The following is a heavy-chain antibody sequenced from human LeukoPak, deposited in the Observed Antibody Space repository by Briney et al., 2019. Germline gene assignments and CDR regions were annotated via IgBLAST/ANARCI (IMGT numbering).Heavy chain of an antibody. V-gene: IGHV4-4*02. D-gene: IGHD5-18*01. CDR2: IYHSGST. Sequence: PSGTLSLTCAVSGGSISSSNWWSWVRQPPGKGLEWIGEIYHSGSTNYNPSLKSRVTISVDTSKNQFSLKLSSVTAADTAVYYCARHVEGGDSYGDQGPSDYWGQGTLVTVSS. CDR1: GGSISSSNW. J-gene: IGHJ4*02. CDR3: ARHVEGGDSYGDQGPSDY.